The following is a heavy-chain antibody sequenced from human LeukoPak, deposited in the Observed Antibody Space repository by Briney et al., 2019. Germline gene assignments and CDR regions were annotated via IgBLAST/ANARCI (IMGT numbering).Heavy chain of an antibody. CDR2: IYYSGST. D-gene: IGHD5-12*01. CDR1: GGSISSYY. V-gene: IGHV4-59*01. CDR3: ARASRRYSGYDY. Sequence: SETLSLTCTVSGGSISSYYWSWIRQPPGKGLEWIGCIYYSGSTNYNPSLKSRVTISVDTSKNQFSLKLSSVTAADTAVYYCARASRRYSGYDYWGQGTLVTVSS. J-gene: IGHJ4*02.